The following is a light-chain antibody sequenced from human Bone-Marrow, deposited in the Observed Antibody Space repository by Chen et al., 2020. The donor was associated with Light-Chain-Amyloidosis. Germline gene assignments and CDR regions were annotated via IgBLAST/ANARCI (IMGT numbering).Light chain of an antibody. J-gene: IGLJ3*02. CDR2: DGS. V-gene: IGLV3-21*02. CDR3: QVWDRSSDRPV. CDR1: NIGSTS. Sequence: SYVLTHPSSVSVSPGQTAPIACGGNNIGSTSLHWYQQTPGQAPLLVVYDGSDRPSGIPERLSGSNSGNTATLTISRVEAGDEADYYCQVWDRSSDRPVFGGGTKLTVL.